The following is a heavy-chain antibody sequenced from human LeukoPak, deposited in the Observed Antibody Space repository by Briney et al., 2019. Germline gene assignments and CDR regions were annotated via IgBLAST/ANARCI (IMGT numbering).Heavy chain of an antibody. CDR3: ARLSARDYYGSGSYSFYVVNWFDP. V-gene: IGHV5-51*01. J-gene: IGHJ5*02. Sequence: GESLKISCKGSGYSLTSYWIGWVRQMPGKGLEWMGIIYPGDSDTRYSPSFQGQVTISADKAISTAYLQWSSLEASDTAMYYCARLSARDYYGSGSYSFYVVNWFDPWGQGTLVTVSS. D-gene: IGHD3-10*01. CDR1: GYSLTSYW. CDR2: IYPGDSDT.